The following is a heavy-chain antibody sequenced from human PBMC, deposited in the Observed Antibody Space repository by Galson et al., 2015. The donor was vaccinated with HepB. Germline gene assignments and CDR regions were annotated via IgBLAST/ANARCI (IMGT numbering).Heavy chain of an antibody. V-gene: IGHV1-18*01. CDR2: ISAYNGNT. Sequence: SVKVSCKASGYTFTSYGISWVRQAPGQGLEWMGWISAYNGNTNYAQKLQGRVTMTTDTSTSTAYMELRSLRSDDTAVYYCARDCSSTSCYDNWGQGTLVTVSSGSAVAGKPYYYGMDVWGQGTTVTVSS. J-gene: IGHJ6*02. D-gene: IGHD2-2*01. CDR1: GYTFTSYG. CDR3: ARDCSSTSCYDNWGQGTLVTVSSGSAVAGKPYYYGMDV.